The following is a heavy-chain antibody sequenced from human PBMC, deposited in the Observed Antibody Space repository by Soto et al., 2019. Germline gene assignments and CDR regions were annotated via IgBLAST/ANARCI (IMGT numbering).Heavy chain of an antibody. CDR1: GGTFISYA. Sequence: QVQLVQSGAEVKKPGSSVKLSCKVSGGTFISYAISWVRQAPGRGFEWMGGIIPVFGTANYTQQFQGRVTITADASTSTAYMELSSLRSEDTAFYYCARGRVNTYLTAFDYWGQGTLVTVSS. J-gene: IGHJ4*02. V-gene: IGHV1-69*01. CDR2: IIPVFGTA. CDR3: ARGRVNTYLTAFDY. D-gene: IGHD5-18*01.